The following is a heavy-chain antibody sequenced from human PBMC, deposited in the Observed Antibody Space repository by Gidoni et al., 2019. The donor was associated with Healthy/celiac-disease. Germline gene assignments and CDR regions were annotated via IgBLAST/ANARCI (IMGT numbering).Heavy chain of an antibody. J-gene: IGHJ2*01. Sequence: QVQLQESGPGLVKPSQTLSLTCPVSAGSISSGGYYWSWIRQHPGKGLEWIGYIYYSGSTYYNPSLKSRVTISVDTSKNQFSLKLSSVTAADTAVYYCARDPKGGNSVWYFDLWGRGTLVTVSS. CDR1: AGSISSGGYY. D-gene: IGHD2-21*02. V-gene: IGHV4-31*03. CDR3: ARDPKGGNSVWYFDL. CDR2: IYYSGST.